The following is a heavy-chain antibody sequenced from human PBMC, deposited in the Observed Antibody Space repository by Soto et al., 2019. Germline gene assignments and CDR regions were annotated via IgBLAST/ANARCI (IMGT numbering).Heavy chain of an antibody. Sequence: ASVKLSRKASGYTFTSDVMRWLLLAPGQRIEWMAWINAGNGNTRYSQKFQGRVTISRDTSASTAYMELSSLRSEDTAVYYCEMHDGAYYYYYGMDVWRQGTTVTVSS. CDR2: INAGNGNT. J-gene: IGHJ6*02. V-gene: IGHV1-3*01. CDR1: GYTFTSDV. D-gene: IGHD2-8*01. CDR3: EMHDGAYYYYYGMDV.